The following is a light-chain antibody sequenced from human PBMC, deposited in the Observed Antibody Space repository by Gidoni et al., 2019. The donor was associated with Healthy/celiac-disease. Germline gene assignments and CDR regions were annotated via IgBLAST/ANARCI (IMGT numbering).Light chain of an antibody. J-gene: IGLJ1*01. CDR1: ISDVGGYNY. Sequence: QSALPQPASVSGSPGPSITISFTGTISDVGGYNYVSWYQQHPGTAPKLMIYDVSNRPSGVSNRFSGSKYGNTASLTISGLQDEDEADYYCSSYTSSSTLVFGTGTKVTVL. CDR2: DVS. CDR3: SSYTSSSTLV. V-gene: IGLV2-14*01.